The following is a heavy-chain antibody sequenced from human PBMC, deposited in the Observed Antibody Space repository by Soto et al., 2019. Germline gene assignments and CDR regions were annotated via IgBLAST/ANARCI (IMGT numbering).Heavy chain of an antibody. CDR3: ARVITMVRGVIADYYYYGMDV. V-gene: IGHV4-59*01. CDR2: IYYSGST. Sequence: SETLSLTCTVSGGSISSYYWSWIRQPPGKGLEWIGYIYYSGSTNYNPSLKGRVTISVDTSKNQFSLKLSSVTAADTAVYYCARVITMVRGVIADYYYYGMDVWGQGTTVTVSS. D-gene: IGHD3-10*01. J-gene: IGHJ6*02. CDR1: GGSISSYY.